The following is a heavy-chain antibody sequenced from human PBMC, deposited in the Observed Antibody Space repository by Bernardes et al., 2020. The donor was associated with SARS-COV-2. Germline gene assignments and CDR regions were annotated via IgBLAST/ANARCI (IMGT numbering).Heavy chain of an antibody. V-gene: IGHV3-53*01. J-gene: IGHJ6*02. CDR3: ARDLYGGNPPRGMDV. CDR2: IYSGGST. D-gene: IGHD4-17*01. Sequence: RYLSRSCAASGFSISRIYVSWVRRAPGKGLEWVSMIYSGGSTEYADSVKGRFTVSRDKSTNTLYLQMNSLRAEDTAVYYCARDLYGGNPPRGMDVWGQGATVIVSS. CDR1: GFSISRIY.